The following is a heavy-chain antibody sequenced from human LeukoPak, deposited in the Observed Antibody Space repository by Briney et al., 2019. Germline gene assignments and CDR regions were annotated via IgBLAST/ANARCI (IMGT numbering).Heavy chain of an antibody. Sequence: GGSLRLSCAASGFTFSSYEMNWVRQAPGKGLEWVSYISSSGSTIYYADSVKGRFTMSRDNAKISLYLQMDSLRADDTAVYYCAKYRLIWLPAPVFEYWGQGTLVTVSS. V-gene: IGHV3-48*03. CDR2: ISSSGSTI. CDR3: AKYRLIWLPAPVFEY. CDR1: GFTFSSYE. J-gene: IGHJ4*02. D-gene: IGHD5-24*01.